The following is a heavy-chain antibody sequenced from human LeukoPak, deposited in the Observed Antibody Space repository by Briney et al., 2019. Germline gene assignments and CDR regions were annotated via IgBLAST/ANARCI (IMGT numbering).Heavy chain of an antibody. V-gene: IGHV4-59*01. CDR3: ARGDYYDSSGYWLFDY. J-gene: IGHJ4*02. Sequence: SETLCLTCTVSGGSISSYYWSWIRQPPGKGLEWIGYIYYSGSTNHNPSLKSRVTISVDTSKNQFSLKLSSVTAADTAVYYCARGDYYDSSGYWLFDYWGQGTLVTVSS. CDR2: IYYSGST. CDR1: GGSISSYY. D-gene: IGHD3-22*01.